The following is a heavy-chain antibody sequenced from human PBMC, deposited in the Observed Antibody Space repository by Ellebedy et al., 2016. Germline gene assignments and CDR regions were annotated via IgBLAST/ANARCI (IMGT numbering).Heavy chain of an antibody. Sequence: SQTLSLTXAVYGGSFRGYYWSWIRQPPGKGLEWIGEINHSGSTNYNPSLKGRVTISVDTSKNQFSLKLSSVTAADTAVYYCARDPWNSSGYYYGMDVWGQGTTVTVSS. V-gene: IGHV4-34*01. CDR1: GGSFRGYY. D-gene: IGHD3-22*01. CDR3: ARDPWNSSGYYYGMDV. CDR2: INHSGST. J-gene: IGHJ6*02.